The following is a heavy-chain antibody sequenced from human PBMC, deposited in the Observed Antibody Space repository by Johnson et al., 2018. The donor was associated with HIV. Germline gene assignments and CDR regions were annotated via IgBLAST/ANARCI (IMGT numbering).Heavy chain of an antibody. J-gene: IGHJ3*02. CDR1: GFTFSTYA. CDR3: ARGGLEMATITDAFDI. Sequence: VQLVESGGGLVQPGGSLRLSCAASGFTFSTYAMSWVRQAPGKGLEWVSVIYSGGSTYYADSVKGRFTISRDNSKNTLYLQMGSLRAEDMAVYYCARGGLEMATITDAFDIWGQGTMVTVSS. CDR2: IYSGGST. D-gene: IGHD5-24*01. V-gene: IGHV3-66*01.